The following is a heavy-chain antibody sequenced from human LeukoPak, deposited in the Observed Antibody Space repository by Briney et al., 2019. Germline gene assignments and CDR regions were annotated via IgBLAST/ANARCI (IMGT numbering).Heavy chain of an antibody. Sequence: PSETLSLTCTVSGGSISSSSYYWGWIRQPPGKGLEWIGSIYYSGSTYYNPSLKSRVTISVDTSKNQFSLKLSSVTAADTAVYYCARDPITGYSSSWYYLFDYWGQGTLVTVSS. J-gene: IGHJ4*02. CDR1: GGSISSSSYY. D-gene: IGHD6-13*01. V-gene: IGHV4-39*07. CDR3: ARDPITGYSSSWYYLFDY. CDR2: IYYSGST.